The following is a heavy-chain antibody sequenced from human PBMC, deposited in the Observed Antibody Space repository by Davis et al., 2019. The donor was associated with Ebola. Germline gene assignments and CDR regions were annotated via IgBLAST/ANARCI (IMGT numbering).Heavy chain of an antibody. CDR2: ISSSSSYI. Sequence: PGGSLRLSCAASGFTFSSYSMNWVRQAPGKGLEWVSSISSSSSYIYYADSVKGRFTISRDNAKNSLYLQMNSLRAEDTAVYYCARDSSYYYDSSGPLFDYWGQGTLVTVSS. J-gene: IGHJ4*02. CDR1: GFTFSSYS. V-gene: IGHV3-21*01. CDR3: ARDSSYYYDSSGPLFDY. D-gene: IGHD3-22*01.